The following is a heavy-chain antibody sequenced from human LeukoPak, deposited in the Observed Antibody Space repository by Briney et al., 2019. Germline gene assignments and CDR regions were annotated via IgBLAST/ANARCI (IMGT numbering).Heavy chain of an antibody. CDR1: GFTFSSYA. CDR3: ARHLLLRWVGESPFMGGGMDV. V-gene: IGHV3-48*04. D-gene: IGHD3-10*01. J-gene: IGHJ6*02. CDR2: IATVGTTK. Sequence: GGSLRLSCAASGFTFSSYAMNWVRQAPGKGLEWVAFIATVGTTKHYADSVKGRFTISRDNARNSLDLQMNSLRAEDTAVYVCARHLLLRWVGESPFMGGGMDVWGQRPTVSVSS.